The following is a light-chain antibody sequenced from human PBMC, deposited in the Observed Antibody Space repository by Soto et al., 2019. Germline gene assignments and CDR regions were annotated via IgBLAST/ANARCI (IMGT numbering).Light chain of an antibody. CDR2: DVT. V-gene: IGLV2-11*01. CDR1: SSDVGGYNY. Sequence: QSALTQPRSVSGSPGQSVTISCTGTSSDVGGYNYVSWYQQHPGKAPKLMIYDVTKRPSGVPDRFSGSKSGNTASLTISGLQAEDEADYYCCSSAGNYKDYVFGTGTKLTVL. J-gene: IGLJ1*01. CDR3: CSSAGNYKDYV.